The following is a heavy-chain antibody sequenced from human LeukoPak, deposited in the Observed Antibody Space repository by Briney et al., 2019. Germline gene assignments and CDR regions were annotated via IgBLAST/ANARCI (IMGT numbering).Heavy chain of an antibody. CDR3: ARGTGEGLDFDY. D-gene: IGHD3-22*01. Sequence: ASETLSLTCTVSGGSISSSSYYWGWIRQPPGKGLEWIGEINHSGSTNYNPSLKSRVTISVDTSKNQFSLKLSSVTAADTAVYYCARGTGEGLDFDYWGQGTLVTVSS. CDR1: GGSISSSSYY. V-gene: IGHV4-39*07. CDR2: INHSGST. J-gene: IGHJ4*02.